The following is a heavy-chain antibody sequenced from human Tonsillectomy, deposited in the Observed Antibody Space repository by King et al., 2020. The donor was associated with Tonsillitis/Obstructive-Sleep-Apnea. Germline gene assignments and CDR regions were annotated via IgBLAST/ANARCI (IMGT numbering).Heavy chain of an antibody. Sequence: QLVQSGAEVKKPGSSVKVSCKASGGTFSSYAISWVRQAPGQGLEWMGGIIPIFGTANYAPKFQGRVTITADESTSTAYMELSSLRSEDTAVYYCARDAPLGYCSSTSCPFDYWGQGTLVTVSS. CDR1: GGTFSSYA. D-gene: IGHD2-2*01. CDR3: ARDAPLGYCSSTSCPFDY. CDR2: IIPIFGTA. J-gene: IGHJ4*02. V-gene: IGHV1-69*12.